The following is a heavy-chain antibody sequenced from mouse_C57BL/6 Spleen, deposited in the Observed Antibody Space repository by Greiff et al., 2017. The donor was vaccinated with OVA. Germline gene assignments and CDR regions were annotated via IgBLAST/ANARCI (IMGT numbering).Heavy chain of an antibody. CDR2: IHPEGGDT. Sequence: VQLQQSGAELVRPGASVKLSCTASGFNFNDYYMHWVKQRPEQGLEWIGRIHPEGGDTEYAAKFQGKATLTADTSSNTAYLQLSSLTSEDTAVYYCTFITTEDYYAMDYWGQGTSVTVSS. V-gene: IGHV14-1*01. CDR3: TFITTEDYYAMDY. CDR1: GFNFNDYY. D-gene: IGHD1-1*01. J-gene: IGHJ4*01.